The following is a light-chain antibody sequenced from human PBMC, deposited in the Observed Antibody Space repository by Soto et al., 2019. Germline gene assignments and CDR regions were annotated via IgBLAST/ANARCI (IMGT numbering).Light chain of an antibody. CDR1: SSDVGGYDY. CDR2: EVT. Sequence: QSALTQPPSASGSPGHSVTISCTGTSSDVGGYDYVSWYQQQSGKAPKLIIYEVTNRPSGVPDRFSGSKSGNTASLTVSGLQAEDEADYYCSSYAGISNVSFGAGTKLTVL. V-gene: IGLV2-8*01. J-gene: IGLJ2*01. CDR3: SSYAGISNVS.